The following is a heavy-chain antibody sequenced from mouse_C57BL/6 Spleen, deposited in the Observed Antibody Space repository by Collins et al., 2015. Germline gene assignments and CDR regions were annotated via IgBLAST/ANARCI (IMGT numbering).Heavy chain of an antibody. Sequence: QVQLQQPGAELVRPGTSVKLSCKASGYTFTSYWMHWVKQRPGQGLEWIGVIDPSDSYTNYNQKFKGKATLTVDTSSSTAYMQLSSLTSEDSAVYYCLLLRYPLYYFDYWGQGTTLTVSS. D-gene: IGHD1-1*01. V-gene: IGHV1-59*01. J-gene: IGHJ2*01. CDR1: GYTFTSYW. CDR3: LLLRYPLYYFDY. CDR2: IDPSDSYT.